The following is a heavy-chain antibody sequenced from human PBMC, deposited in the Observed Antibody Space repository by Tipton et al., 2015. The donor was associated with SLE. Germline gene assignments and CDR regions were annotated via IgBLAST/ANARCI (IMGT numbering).Heavy chain of an antibody. CDR2: ISGGGSA. Sequence: GSLRLSCAASGFTVSVNSMSWVRQPPGKGLEWVSVISGGGSAYYADSVKGRFTISRDNSGNTVYLQMNSLRAEDTAVYYCARRPTVTELRGSYYYGMDVWGQGTTVTVSS. V-gene: IGHV3-53*05. CDR1: GFTVSVNS. J-gene: IGHJ6*02. D-gene: IGHD4-17*01. CDR3: ARRPTVTELRGSYYYGMDV.